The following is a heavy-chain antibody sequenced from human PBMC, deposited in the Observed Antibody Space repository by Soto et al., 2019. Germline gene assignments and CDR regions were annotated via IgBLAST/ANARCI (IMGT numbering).Heavy chain of an antibody. D-gene: IGHD3-22*01. CDR3: ARDPPSTTYHYDSSGYHSDY. J-gene: IGHJ4*02. CDR2: ISGSGGST. CDR1: GFTFSSYA. Sequence: LRLSCAASGFTFSSYAMNWVRQAPGKGLEWVSAISGSGGSTYYADSVKGRFTISRDNSKNTLYLQMNSLRAEDTAVYYCARDPPSTTYHYDSSGYHSDYWGQGTLVTVSS. V-gene: IGHV3-23*01.